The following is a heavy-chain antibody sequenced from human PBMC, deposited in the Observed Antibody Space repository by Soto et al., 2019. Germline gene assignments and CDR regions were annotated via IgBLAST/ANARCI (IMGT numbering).Heavy chain of an antibody. V-gene: IGHV4-34*01. Sequence: PSETLSLTCAVSGGSLTDYYWSWIRQSPGKVLEWIGEINHRGSINYNTSLKSRVTISKDTSNNQFSLKLTSVTAADTSVYYCARGGNIVMVLAAAFDLWGQGTLVTVSS. CDR2: INHRGSI. D-gene: IGHD2-15*01. CDR1: GGSLTDYY. CDR3: ARGGNIVMVLAAAFDL. J-gene: IGHJ4*02.